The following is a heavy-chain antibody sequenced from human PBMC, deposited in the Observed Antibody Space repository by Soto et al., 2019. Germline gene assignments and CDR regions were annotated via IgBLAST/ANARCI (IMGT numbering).Heavy chain of an antibody. D-gene: IGHD2-2*01. CDR1: GGSISSGGYY. CDR3: ARDREGYQHYYYGMDV. Sequence: PSETLSLTCTVSGGSISSGGYYWSWIRQHPGKGLEWIGYIYYSGSTYYNPSLKSRVTISVDTSKNQFSLKLSSVTAADTAVYYCARDREGYQHYYYGMDVWGQGTTVTVS. CDR2: IYYSGST. V-gene: IGHV4-31*03. J-gene: IGHJ6*02.